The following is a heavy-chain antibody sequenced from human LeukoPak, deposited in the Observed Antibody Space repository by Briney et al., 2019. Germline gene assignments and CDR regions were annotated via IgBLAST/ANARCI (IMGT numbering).Heavy chain of an antibody. J-gene: IGHJ4*02. V-gene: IGHV4-4*07. CDR3: ARDGEQQLADAFDY. CDR1: GGSISSYY. CDR2: IYTSGST. D-gene: IGHD6-13*01. Sequence: PSETLSLTCTVSGGSISSYYRSRIRQPAGKGLEWIGRIYTSGSTNYNPFLKSRVTMSVDTSKNQFSLKLSSVTAADTAVYYCARDGEQQLADAFDYWGQGTLVTVSS.